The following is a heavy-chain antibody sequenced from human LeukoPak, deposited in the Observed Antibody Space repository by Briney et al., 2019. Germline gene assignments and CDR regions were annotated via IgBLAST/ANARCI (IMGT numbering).Heavy chain of an antibody. Sequence: SETLSLTCDVSGVSISGTNYYWGWIRQPPGMGLEWIGSIHYRLPTFYNPLLKSRVTISVDTSKNQISLRLRSVTAADTAVYYCWRHEEEDGYNAKTPDYWGQGTLVTVSS. CDR3: WRHEEEDGYNAKTPDY. J-gene: IGHJ4*02. V-gene: IGHV4-39*01. D-gene: IGHD5-24*01. CDR2: IHYRLPT. CDR1: GVSISGTNYY.